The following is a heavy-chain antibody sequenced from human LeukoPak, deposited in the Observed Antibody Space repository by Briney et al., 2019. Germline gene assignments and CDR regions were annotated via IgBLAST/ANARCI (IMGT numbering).Heavy chain of an antibody. V-gene: IGHV3-21*01. D-gene: IGHD3-10*01. CDR1: GFTFSGYW. CDR3: ARDQGSGSYNYYYYMDV. Sequence: GGSLRLSCVASGFTFSGYWMSWVRQAPGKGLEWVSSISSSSSYIYYADSVKGRFTISRDNAKNSLYLQMNSLRAEDTAVYYCARDQGSGSYNYYYYMDVWGKGTTVTVSS. J-gene: IGHJ6*03. CDR2: ISSSSSYI.